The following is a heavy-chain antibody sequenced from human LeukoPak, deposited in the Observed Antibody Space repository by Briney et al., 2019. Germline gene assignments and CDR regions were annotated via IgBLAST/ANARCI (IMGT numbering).Heavy chain of an antibody. J-gene: IGHJ3*02. D-gene: IGHD2-2*01. V-gene: IGHV3-21*01. Sequence: GGSLRLSCAASGFTFSSYAMSWVRQAPGKGLEWVSSISSSSSYIYYADSVKGRFTISRDNAKNSLYLQMNSLRAEDTAVYYCARDRSYQLLPDAFDIWGQGTMVTVSS. CDR1: GFTFSSYA. CDR2: ISSSSSYI. CDR3: ARDRSYQLLPDAFDI.